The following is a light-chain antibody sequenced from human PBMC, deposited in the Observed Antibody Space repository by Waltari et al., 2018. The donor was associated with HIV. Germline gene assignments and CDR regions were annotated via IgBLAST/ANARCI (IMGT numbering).Light chain of an antibody. CDR3: CSYSDTRKSWV. V-gene: IGLV2-23*02. J-gene: IGLJ3*02. Sequence: SALTQPASVSWSLGHSLTFSSSGTSTAGSYKLVSTYLQSPGNAPRLMIFEVNKRPSGVSNRFSGSKSGNTASLTISGLQADDEAEYYCCSYSDTRKSWVFGGGTKLTVL. CDR1: STAGSYKL. CDR2: EVN.